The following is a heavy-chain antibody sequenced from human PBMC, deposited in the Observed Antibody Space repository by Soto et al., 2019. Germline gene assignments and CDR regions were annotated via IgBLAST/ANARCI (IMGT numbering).Heavy chain of an antibody. J-gene: IGHJ5*02. Sequence: QLQLQESGSGLVKPSQTLSLTCAVSGGSISSGGYSWSWIRQPPGKGLEWIGYIYHSGSTYYNRSLKGRVTISVDRSKDQLSLKRSSVAAADTAVYYWARVPDRWGQGTLVTVSS. CDR2: IYHSGST. CDR3: ARVPDR. D-gene: IGHD2-2*01. V-gene: IGHV4-30-2*01. CDR1: GGSISSGGYS.